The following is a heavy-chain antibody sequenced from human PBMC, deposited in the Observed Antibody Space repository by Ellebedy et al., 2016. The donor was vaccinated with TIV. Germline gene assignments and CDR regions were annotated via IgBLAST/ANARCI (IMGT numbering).Heavy chain of an antibody. CDR3: TRYPRGYYYYGMDV. CDR2: IKQDGSEK. J-gene: IGHJ6*02. V-gene: IGHV3-7*03. CDR1: DFTFSEFV. D-gene: IGHD3-16*01. Sequence: GGSLRLSXVASDFTFSEFVMTWVRQAPGKGLEWVANIKQDGSEKYYVDSVKGRFTISRDNAKNSLYLQMNSLRAEDTALYYCTRYPRGYYYYGMDVWGQGTTVTVSS.